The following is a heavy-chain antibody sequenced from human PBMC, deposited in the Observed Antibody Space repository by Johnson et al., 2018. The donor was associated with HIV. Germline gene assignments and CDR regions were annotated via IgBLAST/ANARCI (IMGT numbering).Heavy chain of an antibody. Sequence: QVQLVESGGGVVQPGGSLRLSCAASGFTFSSYGMHWVRQAPGKGLEWVAVISYDGSNKYYADSVKGRFTISRDNSKNTLYLQMNNLRVEDMAMYYCARSVHDYSDYLWGRDAFDIWGQGTMVTVSS. V-gene: IGHV3-30*03. J-gene: IGHJ3*02. CDR2: ISYDGSNK. CDR1: GFTFSSYG. CDR3: ARSVHDYSDYLWGRDAFDI. D-gene: IGHD4-11*01.